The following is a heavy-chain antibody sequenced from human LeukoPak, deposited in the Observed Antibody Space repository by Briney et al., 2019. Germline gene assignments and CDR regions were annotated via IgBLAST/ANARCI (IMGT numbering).Heavy chain of an antibody. J-gene: IGHJ4*02. Sequence: GGSLRLSCAASGFIFSSYSMNWVRQAPGKGLEWVSYISSGSSTIYYADSVKGRFTISRDNAKNSLYLQMSGLRAEDTAVYYCARVLHKRNYDSSTYYGYWGQGTLVTVSS. D-gene: IGHD3-22*01. V-gene: IGHV3-48*01. CDR3: ARVLHKRNYDSSTYYGY. CDR2: ISSGSSTI. CDR1: GFIFSSYS.